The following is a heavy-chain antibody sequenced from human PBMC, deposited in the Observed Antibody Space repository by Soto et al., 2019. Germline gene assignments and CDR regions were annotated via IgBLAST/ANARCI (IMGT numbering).Heavy chain of an antibody. Sequence: GGSLRLSCAASGFTFSSYSMNWVRQAPGKGLEWVSSISSSSSYIYYADPVKGRFTISRDNAKNSLYLQMNSLRAEDTAVYYWARDLGKAASIYYYYYGMDVWGQGNTVTVSS. D-gene: IGHD6-13*01. V-gene: IGHV3-21*01. CDR3: ARDLGKAASIYYYYYGMDV. J-gene: IGHJ6*02. CDR1: GFTFSSYS. CDR2: ISSSSSYI.